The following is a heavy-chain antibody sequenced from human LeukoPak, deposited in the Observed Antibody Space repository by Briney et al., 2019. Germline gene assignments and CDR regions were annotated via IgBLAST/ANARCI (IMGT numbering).Heavy chain of an antibody. CDR1: GFTFSSYG. V-gene: IGHV3-30*02. CDR3: AKAYCSSTSCAVNYFDY. D-gene: IGHD2-2*01. J-gene: IGHJ4*02. CDR2: IRYDGSNK. Sequence: PGGSLRLSCAASGFTFSSYGMHWVRQAPGKGLEWVAFIRYDGSNKYYADSVKGRFTISRDNSKNTLYLQMNSLRAEDTAVYYCAKAYCSSTSCAVNYFDYWGQGTLVTVSS.